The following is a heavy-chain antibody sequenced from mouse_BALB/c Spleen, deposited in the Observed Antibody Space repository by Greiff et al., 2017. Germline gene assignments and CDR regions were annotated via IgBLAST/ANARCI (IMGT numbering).Heavy chain of an antibody. D-gene: IGHD2-1*01. V-gene: IGHV5-6-5*01. CDR2: ISSGGST. CDR1: GFTFSSYA. Sequence: EVHLVESGGGLVKPGGSLKLSCAASGFTFSSYAMSWVRQTPEKRLEWVASISSGGSTYYPDSVKGRFTISSDNARNILYLQMSSLRSEDTAMYYCARGRVYYGFDYWGQGTTLTVSS. CDR3: ARGRVYYGFDY. J-gene: IGHJ2*01.